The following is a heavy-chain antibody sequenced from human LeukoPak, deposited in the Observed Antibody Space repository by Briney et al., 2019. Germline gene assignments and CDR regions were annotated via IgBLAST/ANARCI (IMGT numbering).Heavy chain of an antibody. Sequence: PGGSLRLSCAASGFAFSRYSMNWVRQAPGKGLEWVASINSDSLYIYYADSVRGRFTISRDNAKNSLYLQMNSLRAEDTAVYYCASGAFEYGDYEPGYYYMDVWGKGTTVTVSS. D-gene: IGHD4-17*01. CDR1: GFAFSRYS. CDR3: ASGAFEYGDYEPGYYYMDV. J-gene: IGHJ6*03. CDR2: INSDSLYI. V-gene: IGHV3-21*01.